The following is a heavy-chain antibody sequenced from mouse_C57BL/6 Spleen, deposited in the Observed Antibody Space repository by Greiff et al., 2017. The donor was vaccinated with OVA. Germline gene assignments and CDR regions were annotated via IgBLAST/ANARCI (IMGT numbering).Heavy chain of an antibody. CDR1: GYTFTSYW. J-gene: IGHJ4*01. D-gene: IGHD1-1*01. Sequence: QVQLQQPGAELVKPGASVKLSCTASGYTFTSYWMHWVKQRPGRGLAWIGRIDPTSGGTKYHEKFKSKATLTVDKPSSTAYMQLSSLTSDDSAFDYCARPDYYGSSAYAMDYWGQGTSVTVSS. CDR3: ARPDYYGSSAYAMDY. V-gene: IGHV1-72*01. CDR2: IDPTSGGT.